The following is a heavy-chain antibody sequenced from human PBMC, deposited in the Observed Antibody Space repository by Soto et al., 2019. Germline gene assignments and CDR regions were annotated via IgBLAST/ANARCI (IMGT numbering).Heavy chain of an antibody. Sequence: GASVKVSCKASGYTFTSYGISWVRQAPGQGLEWMGWISAYNGNTNYAQKLQGRVTMTTDTSTSTAYMELRSLRSDDTAVYYCASSVTYYYDSRGPDAFDIWGQGTMVTVSS. CDR2: ISAYNGNT. V-gene: IGHV1-18*01. CDR3: ASSVTYYYDSRGPDAFDI. D-gene: IGHD3-22*01. CDR1: GYTFTSYG. J-gene: IGHJ3*02.